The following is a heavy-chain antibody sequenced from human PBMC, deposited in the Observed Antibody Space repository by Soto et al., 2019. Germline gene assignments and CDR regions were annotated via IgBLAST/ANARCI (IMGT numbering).Heavy chain of an antibody. CDR3: AKDLVKWELHSVDY. CDR1: GFTFSSYA. CDR2: ISGSGGST. V-gene: IGHV3-23*01. D-gene: IGHD1-26*01. J-gene: IGHJ4*02. Sequence: EVQLLESGGGLVQPGGSLRLSCAASGFTFSSYAMSWVHQAPGKGLEWVSAISGSGGSTYYADSVKGRFTISRDNSKNTLYLQMNSLRAEDTAVYYCAKDLVKWELHSVDYWGQGTLVTVSS.